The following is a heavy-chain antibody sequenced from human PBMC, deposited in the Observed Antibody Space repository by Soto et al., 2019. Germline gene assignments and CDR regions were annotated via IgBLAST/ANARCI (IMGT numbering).Heavy chain of an antibody. D-gene: IGHD2-2*01. V-gene: IGHV3-23*01. J-gene: IGHJ4*02. CDR1: GFTFSSYA. CDR3: AIAFEKDIVVVPAAYFDY. CDR2: ISGSGGST. Sequence: HPGGSLRLSCAASGFTFSSYAMSWVRQAPGKGLEWVSAISGSGGSTYYADSEKGRFTISRDNSKNTLYLQMNSLRAEDTAVYFFAIAFEKDIVVVPAAYFDYWGQGTLVTVSS.